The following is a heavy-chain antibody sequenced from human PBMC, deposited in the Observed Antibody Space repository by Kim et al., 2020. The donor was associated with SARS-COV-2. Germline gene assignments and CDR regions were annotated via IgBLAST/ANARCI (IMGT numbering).Heavy chain of an antibody. CDR2: IYPGDSDT. CDR1: GYSFTSYW. CDR3: ATLLNLRGANRKDYGMDV. J-gene: IGHJ6*02. V-gene: IGHV5-51*01. D-gene: IGHD3-10*01. Sequence: GESLKISCKGSGYSFTSYWIGWVRQMTGKGLEWMGIIYPGDSDTRYSPSFQGQVTISADKSISTAYLQWSSLKASDTAMYYCATLLNLRGANRKDYGMDVWSRGTTVTVSS.